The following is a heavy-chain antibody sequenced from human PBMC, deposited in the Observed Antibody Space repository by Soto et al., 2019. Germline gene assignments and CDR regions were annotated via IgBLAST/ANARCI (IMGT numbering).Heavy chain of an antibody. CDR1: GFTFSSYW. D-gene: IGHD3-10*01. CDR2: INSDGSST. CDR3: ARDGNYYGSGRLEKNYYYYYGMDV. Sequence: GGSLRLSCAASGFTFSSYWMHWVRQAPGKGLVWVSRINSDGSSTSYADSVKGRFTISRDNAKNTLYLQMNSLRAEDTAVYYCARDGNYYGSGRLEKNYYYYYGMDVWGQGTTVTVSS. V-gene: IGHV3-74*01. J-gene: IGHJ6*02.